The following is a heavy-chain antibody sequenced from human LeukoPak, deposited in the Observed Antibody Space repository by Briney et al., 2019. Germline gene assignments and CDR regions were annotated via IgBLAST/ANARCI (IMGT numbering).Heavy chain of an antibody. V-gene: IGHV4-39*01. D-gene: IGHD2-2*01. CDR1: GGSISNTNYY. CDR3: ARLCYQQCYFDY. CDR2: IYHSATT. J-gene: IGHJ4*02. Sequence: SETLSLTCTVSGGSISNTNYYWAWIRQPPGKGLEWIGSIYHSATTYYSPSLESRASMSVDTSKNQFSLKLSSVTAADTAAYYCARLCYQQCYFDYWGQGTLVTVSS.